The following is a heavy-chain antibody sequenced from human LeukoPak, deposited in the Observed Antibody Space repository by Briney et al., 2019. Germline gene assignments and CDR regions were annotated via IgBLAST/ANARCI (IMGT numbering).Heavy chain of an antibody. J-gene: IGHJ4*02. Sequence: GSVKVSCKAAGYTSTGYYMHWGRHAPGRGLEWWGWIITNGGGTNYAQKFQGRVNMTRDTSISTAYIEQSRLRSYDTAVYYCARDSESYLFDYWGQGTLVTFSS. V-gene: IGHV1-2*02. CDR2: IITNGGGT. CDR1: GYTSTGYY. CDR3: ARDSESYLFDY. D-gene: IGHD1-26*01.